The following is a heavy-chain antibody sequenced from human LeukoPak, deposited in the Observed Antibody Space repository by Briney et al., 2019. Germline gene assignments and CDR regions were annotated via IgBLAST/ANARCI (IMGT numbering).Heavy chain of an antibody. D-gene: IGHD4-11*01. Sequence: GGSLRLSCAASGFTFSSYSMNWVRQAPGKGLEWVSSISSSSSYIYYADSVKGRFTISRDNAKNSLYLQMNSLRAEDTAVYYCARAQVTINYYYGMDVWGQGTTVTVSS. V-gene: IGHV3-21*01. J-gene: IGHJ6*02. CDR1: GFTFSSYS. CDR3: ARAQVTINYYYGMDV. CDR2: ISSSSSYI.